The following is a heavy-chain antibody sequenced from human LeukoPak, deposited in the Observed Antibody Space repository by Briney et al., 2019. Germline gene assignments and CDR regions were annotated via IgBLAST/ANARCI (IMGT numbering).Heavy chain of an antibody. V-gene: IGHV4-59*01. CDR2: IYYSGST. Sequence: SETLSLTCTVSGGSISSYYWSWIRQPPGKGLEWIGYIYYSGSTNYNPSLKSRVTISVDTSKNQFSLKLSSVTAADTAVYYCARSQERGYSGYDFDFWGQGTLGTVSS. D-gene: IGHD5-12*01. CDR3: ARSQERGYSGYDFDF. CDR1: GGSISSYY. J-gene: IGHJ4*02.